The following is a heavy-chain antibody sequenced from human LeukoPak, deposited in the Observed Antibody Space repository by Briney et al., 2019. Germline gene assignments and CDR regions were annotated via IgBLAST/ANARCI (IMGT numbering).Heavy chain of an antibody. D-gene: IGHD2-15*01. Sequence: GGSLRLSCAASGFTFSGYGMTWVRQAPGKGLDWVSTINASGDHTYYADSVKGRFTISRDNSKNTLYLQMNSLRAEDTAVYYCAKDYSGGPHFDFWGQGTLVTVSS. V-gene: IGHV3-23*01. J-gene: IGHJ4*02. CDR2: INASGDHT. CDR1: GFTFSGYG. CDR3: AKDYSGGPHFDF.